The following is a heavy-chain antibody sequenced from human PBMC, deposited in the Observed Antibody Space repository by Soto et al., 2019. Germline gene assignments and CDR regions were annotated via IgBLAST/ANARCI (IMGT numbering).Heavy chain of an antibody. V-gene: IGHV1-8*01. D-gene: IGHD1-1*01. Sequence: QVQLVQSGAEVKKPGASVKVSCKASGYTFTSYDINWVRQATGQGLEWMGRMNPNSGNTGYAQKSQGIVTMTRSTSISTAYMELSSLRSEDPAVYYCARSGQVGNLFDPWGQGTLVTVSS. J-gene: IGHJ5*02. CDR2: MNPNSGNT. CDR3: ARSGQVGNLFDP. CDR1: GYTFTSYD.